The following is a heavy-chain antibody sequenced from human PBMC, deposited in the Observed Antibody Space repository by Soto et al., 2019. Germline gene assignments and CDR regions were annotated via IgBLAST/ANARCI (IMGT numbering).Heavy chain of an antibody. V-gene: IGHV3-64*01. CDR2: INSNGGST. Sequence: PGGSMSLSCAASGVTFSTYAMHWVRQTPGKGLEYVSAINSNGGSTFYANSVKGRFAISRDNSKNTLYLQMGSLRVEDMAVYYCARAPGYSGYDALDYWGQGTLVTVSS. J-gene: IGHJ4*02. CDR1: GVTFSTYA. CDR3: ARAPGYSGYDALDY. D-gene: IGHD5-12*01.